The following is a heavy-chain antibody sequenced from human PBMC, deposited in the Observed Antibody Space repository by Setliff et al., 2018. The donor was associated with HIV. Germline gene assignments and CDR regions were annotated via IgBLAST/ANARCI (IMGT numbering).Heavy chain of an antibody. J-gene: IGHJ4*02. D-gene: IGHD3-16*01. V-gene: IGHV7-4-1*02. CDR1: GYTFTSYG. CDR3: AKVGDNADGLDY. Sequence: GASVKVSCKASGYTFTSYGISWVRQAPGQGLEWMGWINTENGNPTYAQGFTGRFVFSLDTSVNTAFLQINSLKAGDTAMYYCAKVGDNADGLDYWGQGTMVTVS. CDR2: INTENGNP.